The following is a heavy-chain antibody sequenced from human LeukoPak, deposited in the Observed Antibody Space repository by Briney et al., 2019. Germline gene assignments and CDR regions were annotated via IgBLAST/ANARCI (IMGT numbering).Heavy chain of an antibody. CDR2: ISGSGGST. D-gene: IGHD3-22*01. V-gene: IGHV3-23*01. Sequence: PGGSLRLSCAASGFTFSSYAMSWVRQAPGKGLEWVSAISGSGGSTYYADSVKGRFTISRDNSKNTLYLQMNSLRAEDTAVYYCAKDIREHDSSGYYPDDAFDIWGQGTMVTVSS. J-gene: IGHJ3*02. CDR3: AKDIREHDSSGYYPDDAFDI. CDR1: GFTFSSYA.